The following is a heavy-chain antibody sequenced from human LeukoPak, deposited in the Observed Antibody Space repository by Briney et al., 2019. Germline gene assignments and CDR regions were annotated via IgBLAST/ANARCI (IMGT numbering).Heavy chain of an antibody. D-gene: IGHD3-10*01. CDR2: IYHSGST. V-gene: IGHV4-38-2*02. Sequence: SETLSLTCTVSGYSISSGYYWGWIRQPPGKGLQWIGSIYHSGSTYYNPSLKSRITISVDTSKNQFSLRLSSVTAADTAVYYCAKCRRMVDAFDIWGQGTMVTVSS. J-gene: IGHJ3*02. CDR3: AKCRRMVDAFDI. CDR1: GYSISSGYY.